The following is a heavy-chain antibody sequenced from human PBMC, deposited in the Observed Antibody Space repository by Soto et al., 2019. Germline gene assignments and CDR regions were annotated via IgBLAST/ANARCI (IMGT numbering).Heavy chain of an antibody. Sequence: ASVKVSCKASGYTFTSYAMHWVRQAPGQRLEWMGWINAGNGNTKYSQKFQGRVTITRDTSASTAYMELSSLRSEDTAVYYCARSPSYYFDSRGLPSAYWGQGTLVTGSS. V-gene: IGHV1-3*01. CDR3: ARSPSYYFDSRGLPSAY. CDR2: INAGNGNT. J-gene: IGHJ4*02. D-gene: IGHD3-22*01. CDR1: GYTFTSYA.